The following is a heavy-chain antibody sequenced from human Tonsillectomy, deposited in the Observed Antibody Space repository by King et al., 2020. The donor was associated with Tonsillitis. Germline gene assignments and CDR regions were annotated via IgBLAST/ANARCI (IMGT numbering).Heavy chain of an antibody. Sequence: LQLQESGSGLVKPSQTLSLTCAVSGGSISSGGYSWNWIRQPPGKGLEYIGYIYHSGSTYYNPSLKSRLTISVDRSKNQFSLKLSSVTAADTAVYYCARAPYYSYSSAYCSEPAGLSFDYWGQGTLVTVSS. D-gene: IGHD3-22*01. J-gene: IGHJ4*02. CDR1: GGSISSGGYS. CDR3: ARAPYYSYSSAYCSEPAGLSFDY. CDR2: IYHSGST. V-gene: IGHV4-30-2*01.